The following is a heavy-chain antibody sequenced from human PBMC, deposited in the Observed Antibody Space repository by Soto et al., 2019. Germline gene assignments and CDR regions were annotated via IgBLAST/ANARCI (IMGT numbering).Heavy chain of an antibody. V-gene: IGHV3-64*01. CDR1: GFPHSSYA. CDR2: ISSNGVGT. Sequence: GGSQRLSCAASGFPHSSYARDWVRQATGKGLEYVSGISSNGVGTYYANSVQGRFTISRDNSKNTVYLQMGSLRPEDMAVYYCASRARPDFYYMDVWGKGTTVTVSS. J-gene: IGHJ6*03. CDR3: ASRARPDFYYMDV. D-gene: IGHD6-6*01.